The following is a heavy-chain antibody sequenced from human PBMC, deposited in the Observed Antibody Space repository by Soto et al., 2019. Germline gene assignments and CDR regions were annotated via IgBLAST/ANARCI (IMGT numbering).Heavy chain of an antibody. CDR3: ARESVALFDY. CDR1: GGSISSYY. Sequence: SETLSLTCTVSGGSISSYYWSWIRQPPGKGLEWIGYIYYSGSTNYNPSLKSRVTISVDTSKNQFSLKLSSLTAADTAVYYCARESVALFDYWGQGTLVTVSS. D-gene: IGHD5-12*01. J-gene: IGHJ4*02. CDR2: IYYSGST. V-gene: IGHV4-59*01.